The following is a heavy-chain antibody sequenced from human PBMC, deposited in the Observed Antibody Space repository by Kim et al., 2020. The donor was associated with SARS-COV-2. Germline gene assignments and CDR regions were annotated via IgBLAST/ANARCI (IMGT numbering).Heavy chain of an antibody. CDR3: ARGPGDLGRVDYFDY. CDR1: GFTFSSYS. D-gene: IGHD4-17*01. Sequence: GGSLRLSCAASGFTFSSYSMNWVRQAPGKGLEWVSSISSSSSYIYYADSVKGRFTISRDNAKNSLYLQMNSLRAEDTAVYYCARGPGDLGRVDYFDYWGQGTLVTVSS. CDR2: ISSSSSYI. J-gene: IGHJ4*02. V-gene: IGHV3-21*01.